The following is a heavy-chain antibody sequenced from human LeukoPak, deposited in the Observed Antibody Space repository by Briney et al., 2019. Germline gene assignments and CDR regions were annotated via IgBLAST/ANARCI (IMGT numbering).Heavy chain of an antibody. CDR1: GFTFSSYS. Sequence: RPGGSLRLSCAASGFTFSSYSMNWVRQAPGKGLEWVSSISSSSTYIYYADSVKGRFTISRDNAKNSLYLQMNSLRAEDTAVYYCARAPPPLYTGSGTEDYWGQGTLVTVFS. CDR2: ISSSSTYI. D-gene: IGHD3-10*01. J-gene: IGHJ4*02. V-gene: IGHV3-21*01. CDR3: ARAPPPLYTGSGTEDY.